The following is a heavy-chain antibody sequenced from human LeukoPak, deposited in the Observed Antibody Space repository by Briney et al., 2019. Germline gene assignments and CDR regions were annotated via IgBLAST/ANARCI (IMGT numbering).Heavy chain of an antibody. Sequence: SETLSLTCAVSGGSISSSNWWRWVRQPPGKGLEWIGEIYHSGSTNYNPSLKSRVTISVDKSKNQFSLKLSSVTAADTAVYYCATVTVVVPAAIRYFDLWGRGTLATVSS. V-gene: IGHV4-4*02. J-gene: IGHJ2*01. D-gene: IGHD2-2*01. CDR2: IYHSGST. CDR1: GGSISSSNW. CDR3: ATVTVVVPAAIRYFDL.